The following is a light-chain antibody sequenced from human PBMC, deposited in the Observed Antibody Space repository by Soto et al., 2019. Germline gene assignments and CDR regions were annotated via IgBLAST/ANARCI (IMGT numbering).Light chain of an antibody. CDR3: QQYSNGPPDRT. V-gene: IGKV3-15*01. Sequence: EIVMTQSPATLSVSPGERATLSCRASQSVGSNLAWYQQKPGQAPRLLIYGASTRATGIPARFSGSGSGTEFALTVSSLQSEGFGMYFGQQYSNGPPDRTFGQGTKVEIK. J-gene: IGKJ1*01. CDR2: GAS. CDR1: QSVGSN.